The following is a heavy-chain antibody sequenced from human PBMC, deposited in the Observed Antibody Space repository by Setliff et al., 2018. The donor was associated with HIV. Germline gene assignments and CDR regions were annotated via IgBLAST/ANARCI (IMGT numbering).Heavy chain of an antibody. D-gene: IGHD3-10*01. J-gene: IGHJ2*01. Sequence: SETLSLTCAVSGYSISSSYWWGWIRQPPGKGLEWIGYIYNNRGTYYNPSLKSRVTMSVDTSNNQFSLKLRSVTAVDTAVYYCARSPLWFGKADWYVDLWGRGTLVTVSS. CDR2: IYNNRGT. V-gene: IGHV4-28*01. CDR1: GYSISSSYW. CDR3: ARSPLWFGKADWYVDL.